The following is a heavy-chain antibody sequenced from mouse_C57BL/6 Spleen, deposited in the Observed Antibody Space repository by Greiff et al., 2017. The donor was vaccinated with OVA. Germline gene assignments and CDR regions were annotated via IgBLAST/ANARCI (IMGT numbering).Heavy chain of an antibody. CDR1: GYTFTDYY. D-gene: IGHD2-1*01. V-gene: IGHV1-76*01. J-gene: IGHJ4*01. CDR3: ARDGTRYAMDY. CDR2: IYPGSGYT. Sequence: VQLVESGAELVRPGASVKLSCKASGYTFTDYYINWVKQRPGQGLEWIARIYPGSGYTYYNEKFKGKATLTAEKSSSTAYMQLSSLTSEDSAVYFCARDGTRYAMDYWGQGTSVTVSS.